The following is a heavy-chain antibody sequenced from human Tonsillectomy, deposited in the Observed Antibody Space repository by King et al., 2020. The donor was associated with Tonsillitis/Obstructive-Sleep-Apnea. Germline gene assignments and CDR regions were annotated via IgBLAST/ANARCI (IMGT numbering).Heavy chain of an antibody. J-gene: IGHJ4*02. CDR1: GFTLSSYW. CDR3: ARVGRKEVWSLDH. CDR2: IEQGGNEK. Sequence: VQLVESGGGLVQPGGSLRLSCAASGFTLSSYWMSWVRQAPGKGLEWVANIEQGGNEKYYVDSVKGRFTISRDNTKNSLYLQMNSLRAEDAAVYYCARVGRKEVWSLDHWGQGTLVTVSS. V-gene: IGHV3-7*03. D-gene: IGHD3-10*01.